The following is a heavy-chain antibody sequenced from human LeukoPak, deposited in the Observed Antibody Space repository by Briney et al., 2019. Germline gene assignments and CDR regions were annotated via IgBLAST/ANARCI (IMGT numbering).Heavy chain of an antibody. V-gene: IGHV3-33*01. Sequence: QTGGSLRLSCAASGFTFSSYGMHWVRQAPGKGLEWVALIWFDGSNEYYADSVKGRFTISRDNSKSTLYLQMNSLRAEDTAVYYCARDPGLDYFDYWGQGTLVTVSS. CDR2: IWFDGSNE. CDR1: GFTFSSYG. J-gene: IGHJ4*02. CDR3: ARDPGLDYFDY.